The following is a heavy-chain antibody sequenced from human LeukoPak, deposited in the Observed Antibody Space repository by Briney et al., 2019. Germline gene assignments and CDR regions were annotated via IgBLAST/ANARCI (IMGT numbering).Heavy chain of an antibody. CDR3: ARDLRPYSSSPYYMDV. J-gene: IGHJ6*03. Sequence: SETLSLTCTVSGGSISSGGYYWSWIRQPPGKGLEWIGYIYHSGSTYYNPSLKSRVTISVDRSKNQFSLKLSSVTAADTAVYYCARDLRPYSSSPYYMDVWGKGTTVTVSS. D-gene: IGHD6-6*01. V-gene: IGHV4-30-2*01. CDR2: IYHSGST. CDR1: GGSISSGGYY.